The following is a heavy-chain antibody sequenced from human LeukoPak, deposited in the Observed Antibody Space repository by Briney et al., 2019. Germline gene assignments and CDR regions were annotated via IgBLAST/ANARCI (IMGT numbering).Heavy chain of an antibody. CDR2: ISDDGRNK. CDR3: AKRPSDYGDYVTYFDY. J-gene: IGHJ4*02. Sequence: GGSLRLSCAASGFSFISYGMHWVRQAPGKGLEWVGVISDDGRNKKYADSVKGRFTISRDNSKDTLYLQMNSLRDEETAVYYCAKRPSDYGDYVTYFDYWGQGTLVTVSS. CDR1: GFSFISYG. V-gene: IGHV3-30*18. D-gene: IGHD4-17*01.